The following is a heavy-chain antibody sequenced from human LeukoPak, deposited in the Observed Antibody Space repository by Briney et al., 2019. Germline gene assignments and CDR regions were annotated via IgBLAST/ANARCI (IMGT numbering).Heavy chain of an antibody. D-gene: IGHD3-22*01. V-gene: IGHV3-21*01. J-gene: IGHJ4*02. CDR3: ARVPGGPYYDSSGYYYDY. CDR1: GFTFSTYS. CDR2: MSSGSSCI. Sequence: GGSLRLSCAACGFTFSTYSMNWVRQAPGKGLEWVSSMSSGSSCISYADSVKGRFTISRDNAKNSLYLQMNSLRAEDTAVYYCARVPGGPYYDSSGYYYDYWGQGTLVTVSS.